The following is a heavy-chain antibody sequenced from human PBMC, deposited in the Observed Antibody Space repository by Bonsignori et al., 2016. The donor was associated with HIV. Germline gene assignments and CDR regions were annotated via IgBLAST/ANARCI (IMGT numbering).Heavy chain of an antibody. J-gene: IGHJ6*03. Sequence: PGKGLEWIGEINHSGSTNYNPSLKSRVTISVDTSKNQFSLKLSSVTAADTAVYYCARGWAKLPEYYYYYMDVWGKGTTVTVSS. CDR3: ARGWAKLPEYYYYYMDV. V-gene: IGHV4-34*01. CDR2: INHSGST. D-gene: IGHD2-15*01.